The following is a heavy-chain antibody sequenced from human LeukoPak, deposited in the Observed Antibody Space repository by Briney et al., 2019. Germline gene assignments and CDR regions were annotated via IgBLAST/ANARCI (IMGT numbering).Heavy chain of an antibody. CDR2: ITWDGNT. Sequence: PGGSLRLSCAASGFTFDDDAMHWVRQAPGKGLEWVSLITWDGNTYYADSVKGRFTISRDNRKKSLYLQMNSLRPDDTALYYCARPPEWFDPRGQGTLVIVSS. CDR1: GFTFDDDA. V-gene: IGHV3-43D*03. CDR3: ARPPEWFDP. J-gene: IGHJ5*02.